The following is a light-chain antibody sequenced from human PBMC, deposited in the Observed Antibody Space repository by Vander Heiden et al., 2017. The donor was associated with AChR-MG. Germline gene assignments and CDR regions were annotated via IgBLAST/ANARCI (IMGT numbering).Light chain of an antibody. CDR3: QQDDRLPYT. J-gene: IGKJ2*01. CDR1: QGISNY. CDR2: DAS. Sequence: DIQMTQSPSSLSASVGDRVTITCQASQGISNYLNWYQQRPGKAPKLLIYDASNLETGVPSRFSGSGSGTDFTFTISSLQPEDIATYYCQQDDRLPYTFGQGTKLEIK. V-gene: IGKV1-33*01.